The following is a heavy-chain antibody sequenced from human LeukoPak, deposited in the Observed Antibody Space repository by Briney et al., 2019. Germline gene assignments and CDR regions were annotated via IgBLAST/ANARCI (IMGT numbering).Heavy chain of an antibody. D-gene: IGHD6-13*01. CDR1: GFTFDDYA. V-gene: IGHV3-9*01. CDR2: ISWNSGSI. CDR3: AKDIQYSSSSTFDY. Sequence: GGSLRLSRAASGFTFDDYAMHWVRQAPGKGLEWVSGISWNSGSIGYADSVKGRFTISRDNAKNSLYLQMNSLRAEDTALYYCAKDIQYSSSSTFDYWGQGTLVTVSS. J-gene: IGHJ4*02.